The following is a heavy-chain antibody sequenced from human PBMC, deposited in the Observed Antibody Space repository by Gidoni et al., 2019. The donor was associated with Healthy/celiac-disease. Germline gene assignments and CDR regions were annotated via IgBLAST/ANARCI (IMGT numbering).Heavy chain of an antibody. Sequence: QVQLVESGGCVVQPGRSLRLSRAASGFTFSSSGKPWVRQAPGKGLEWVAFISYDGSNKYYADSVKGRFTISRDNSKNTLYLQMNSLRAEDTAVYYCAEDDYGSGSYYYYYYYGMDVWGQGTTVTVSS. V-gene: IGHV3-30*18. CDR1: GFTFSSSG. CDR3: AEDDYGSGSYYYYYYYGMDV. CDR2: ISYDGSNK. D-gene: IGHD3-10*01. J-gene: IGHJ6*02.